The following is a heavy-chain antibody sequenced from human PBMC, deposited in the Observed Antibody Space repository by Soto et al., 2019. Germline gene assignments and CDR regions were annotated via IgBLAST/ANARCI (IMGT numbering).Heavy chain of an antibody. V-gene: IGHV1-3*01. CDR2: INAGNGNT. J-gene: IGHJ6*02. CDR1: GGTFSSYT. Sequence: ASVKVSCKASGGTFSSYTISWVRQAPGQGLEWMGWINAGNGNTKYSQKFQGRVTITRDTSASTAYMELSSLRSEDTAVYYCARDSPPMDVWGQGTTVTVSS. CDR3: ARDSPPMDV.